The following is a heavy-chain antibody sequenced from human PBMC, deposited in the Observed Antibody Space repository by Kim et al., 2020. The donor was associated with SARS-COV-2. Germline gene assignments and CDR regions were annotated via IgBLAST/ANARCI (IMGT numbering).Heavy chain of an antibody. CDR2: INHSGST. J-gene: IGHJ2*01. V-gene: IGHV4-34*01. Sequence: SETLSLTCAVYGGSFSGYYWSWIRQPPGKGLEWIGEINHSGSTNYNPSLKSRVTISVDTSKNQFSLKLSSVTAADTAVYYCARAHTKGIVVVPAAPYWYFDLWGRGTLVTVSS. CDR1: GGSFSGYY. CDR3: ARAHTKGIVVVPAAPYWYFDL. D-gene: IGHD2-2*01.